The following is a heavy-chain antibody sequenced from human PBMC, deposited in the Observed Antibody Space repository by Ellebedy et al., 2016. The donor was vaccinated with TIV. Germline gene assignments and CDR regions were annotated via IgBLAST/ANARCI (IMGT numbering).Heavy chain of an antibody. CDR1: GFTFSSYA. CDR2: ISGSGGST. V-gene: IGHV3-23*01. CDR3: AKQRGEGALFPPYGMDV. D-gene: IGHD3-16*01. Sequence: GESLKISCAASGFTFSSYAMSWVRQAPGKGLEWVSAISGSGGSTYYADSVKGRFTISRDNSKNTLYLQMNSLRAEDTAVYYCAKQRGEGALFPPYGMDVWGQGTTVTVSS. J-gene: IGHJ6*02.